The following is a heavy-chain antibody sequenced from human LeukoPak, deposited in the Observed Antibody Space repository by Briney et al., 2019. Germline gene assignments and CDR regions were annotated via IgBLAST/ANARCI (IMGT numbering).Heavy chain of an antibody. CDR1: GFTFSSYG. CDR3: ARGHDSRSWVDP. CDR2: IWYDGNNK. V-gene: IGHV3-33*01. Sequence: PGGSLRLSCAASGFTFSSYGMNWVRQAPGKGLEWVSVIWYDGNNKYYADSVKGRFTLSRDTSKNTLYLQMNRLRAEDTAVYYCARGHDSRSWVDPGGEGTLVTVS. J-gene: IGHJ5*02. D-gene: IGHD6-6*01.